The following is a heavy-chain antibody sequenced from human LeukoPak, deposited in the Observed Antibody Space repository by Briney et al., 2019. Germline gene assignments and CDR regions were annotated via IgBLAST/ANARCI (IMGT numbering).Heavy chain of an antibody. CDR1: GFTVSSNY. CDR2: IYSGGST. Sequence: GGSLRLSCAASGFTVSSNYMSWVRQAPGKGLEWVSVIYSGGSTYYADSVKGRFTISRDNSKNTLYLQMNSLRAEDTAVYYCARGEWLDYFDYWGQGTLVTVSS. D-gene: IGHD6-19*01. V-gene: IGHV3-53*01. CDR3: ARGEWLDYFDY. J-gene: IGHJ4*02.